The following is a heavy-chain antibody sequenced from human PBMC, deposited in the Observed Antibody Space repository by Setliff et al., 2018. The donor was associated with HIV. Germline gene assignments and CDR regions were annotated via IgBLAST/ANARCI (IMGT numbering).Heavy chain of an antibody. CDR3: AIDGAGGWLRPMPDY. Sequence: SVKVSCKASGGTFSSYAISWVRQAPGQGLEWMGGIIPIFGTANYAQKFQGRVTITADESTRTASMELSSLRSEDTAVYYCAIDGAGGWLRPMPDYWGQGTLVTVSS. CDR1: GGTFSSYA. D-gene: IGHD5-12*01. V-gene: IGHV1-69*13. J-gene: IGHJ4*02. CDR2: IIPIFGTA.